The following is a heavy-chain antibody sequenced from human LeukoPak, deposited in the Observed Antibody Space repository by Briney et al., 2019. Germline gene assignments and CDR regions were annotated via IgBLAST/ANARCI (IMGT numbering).Heavy chain of an antibody. CDR1: GGSVSSGSYY. D-gene: IGHD3-10*01. V-gene: IGHV4-61*01. Sequence: SETLSLTCTASGGSVSSGSYYWSWIRQPPGKGLEWIGYIYYSGSTNYNPSLKSRVTISVDTSKNQFSLKLSSVTAADTAVYYCARSLPSDYYGSGSHDYWGQGTLVTASS. CDR3: ARSLPSDYYGSGSHDY. CDR2: IYYSGST. J-gene: IGHJ4*02.